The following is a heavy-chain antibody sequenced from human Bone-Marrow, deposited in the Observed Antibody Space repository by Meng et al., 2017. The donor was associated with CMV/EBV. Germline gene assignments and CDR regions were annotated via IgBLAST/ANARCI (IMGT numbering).Heavy chain of an antibody. CDR2: INSDGSST. V-gene: IGHV3-74*01. J-gene: IGHJ4*02. Sequence: GESLKISCAASGFTFSSYWMHWVRQAPGKGLVWVSRINSDGSSTSYADSVKGRFTISRDNAKNTLYLQMNSLRAEDTAVYYCAKDKGLRFLEWFSVRGQKTMVTVSS. CDR1: GFTFSSYW. CDR3: AKDKGLRFLEWFSV. D-gene: IGHD3-3*01.